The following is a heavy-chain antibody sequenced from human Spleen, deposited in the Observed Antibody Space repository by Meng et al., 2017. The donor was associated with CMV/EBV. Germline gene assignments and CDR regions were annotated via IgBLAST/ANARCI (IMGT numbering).Heavy chain of an antibody. CDR2: IYHSGST. CDR3: ASHGGYDYDSSCFYLHFDY. D-gene: IGHD3-22*01. Sequence: IGSSECCSWCQQPPEQGLEWIGQIYHSGSTIYNPSLKSRVTKSMDKSKSHFSLKLSSVTAADTAVYYCASHGGYDYDSSCFYLHFDYWGQGTLVTVSS. V-gene: IGHV4-4*02. CDR1: IGSSEC. J-gene: IGHJ4*02.